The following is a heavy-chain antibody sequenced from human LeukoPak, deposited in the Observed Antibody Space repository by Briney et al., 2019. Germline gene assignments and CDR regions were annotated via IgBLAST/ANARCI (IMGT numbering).Heavy chain of an antibody. J-gene: IGHJ5*02. CDR3: ARVARGFGMIRGGRFDP. CDR2: ISHGGST. Sequence: SETLSLTCAVSGSSFSSDSWWSWVRQPPGKGLEWIGEISHGGSTNYNPSLESRVTIPIDKSKKQFSLNLSSVTAADTTVYYCARVARGFGMIRGGRFDPWGQGTLVTVSS. D-gene: IGHD3-16*01. CDR1: GSSFSSDSW. V-gene: IGHV4-4*02.